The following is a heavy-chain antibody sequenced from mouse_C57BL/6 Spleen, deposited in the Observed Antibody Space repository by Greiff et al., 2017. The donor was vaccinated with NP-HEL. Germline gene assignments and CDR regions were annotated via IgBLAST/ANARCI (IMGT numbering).Heavy chain of an antibody. CDR2: ICPGSGST. CDR1: GYTFTSYG. J-gene: IGHJ4*01. V-gene: IGHV1-55*01. D-gene: IGHD2-12*01. CDR3: LYSAYYYAMDY. Sequence: QVQLQQPGAELVKPGASVKMSCKASGYTFTSYGISWVKQRPGQGLEWIGDICPGSGSTYYNEKFKSKATLTVDTSSSPAYMQLSSLTSEDSAVYYCLYSAYYYAMDYWGQGTSVTVSS.